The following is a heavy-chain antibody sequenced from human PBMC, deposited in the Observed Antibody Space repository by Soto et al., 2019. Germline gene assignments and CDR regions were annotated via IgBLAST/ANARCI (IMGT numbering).Heavy chain of an antibody. V-gene: IGHV1-8*01. Sequence: ASVKVSCKASGYTFTSYDINWVRKDNGQGIEWMGWMNPNSGNTGYAQKFQGRVTMTRNTSISTAYMELSSLRSEDTAVYYCARGRGYSYGYSYYYMDVWGKGTTVTVSS. CDR1: GYTFTSYD. J-gene: IGHJ6*03. CDR2: MNPNSGNT. D-gene: IGHD5-18*01. CDR3: ARGRGYSYGYSYYYMDV.